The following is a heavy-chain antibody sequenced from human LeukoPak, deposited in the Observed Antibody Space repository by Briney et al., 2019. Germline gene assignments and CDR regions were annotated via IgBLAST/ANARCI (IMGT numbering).Heavy chain of an antibody. J-gene: IGHJ4*02. CDR3: ARDLATM. Sequence: GGSLRLSCVASGFTLSSDWVHWVRQNAGKGLVWVSRINSDGSSTSYADPAKGRFTVSRDNAKNTVYLQMNSLRVEDTAVYYCARDLATMWGQGTLVTVSS. V-gene: IGHV3-74*01. D-gene: IGHD4/OR15-4a*01. CDR2: INSDGSST. CDR1: GFTLSSDW.